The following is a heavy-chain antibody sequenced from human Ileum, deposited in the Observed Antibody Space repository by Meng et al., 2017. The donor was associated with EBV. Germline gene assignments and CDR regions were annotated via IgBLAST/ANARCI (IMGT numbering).Heavy chain of an antibody. CDR3: ARDKIAVAGITGDY. CDR2: ININTGNP. J-gene: IGHJ4*02. V-gene: IGHV7-4-1*01. CDR1: WHPFTSSS. D-gene: IGHD6-19*01. Sequence: VQAVESGSEVKKPWDSVKVSCQAGWHPFTSSSMNWVRHAPGQGLEWMGWININTGNPTYAQGFTGRFVFSLDTSVSTAYLQIDSLKAEDTAVYYCARDKIAVAGITGDYWGQGTLVTVSS.